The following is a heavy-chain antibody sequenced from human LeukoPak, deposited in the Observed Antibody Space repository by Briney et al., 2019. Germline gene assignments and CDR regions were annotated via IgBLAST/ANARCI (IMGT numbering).Heavy chain of an antibody. V-gene: IGHV3-48*03. CDR1: GFTFSSYE. Sequence: GGSLRLSCAASGFTFSSYEMTWIRQAPGKGLEWVAFIDKSGGTTYYADSVKGRFTISRDNAKSSLYLEMNSLRAEDTAVYYCGRGHWGLDYWGQGTLVTVSS. CDR2: IDKSGGTT. CDR3: GRGHWGLDY. D-gene: IGHD7-27*01. J-gene: IGHJ4*02.